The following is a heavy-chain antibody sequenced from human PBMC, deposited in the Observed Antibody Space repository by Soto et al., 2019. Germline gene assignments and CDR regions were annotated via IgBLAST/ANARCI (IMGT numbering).Heavy chain of an antibody. CDR2: IYYSGST. CDR1: GGSISSSSYY. D-gene: IGHD5-18*01. V-gene: IGHV4-39*01. J-gene: IGHJ6*02. CDR3: ARPSWDTALHKLYYYYSGMDV. Sequence: PSETLSLTCTVSGGSISSSSYYWGWIRQPPGKGLEWIGSIYYSGSTYYNPSLKSRVTISVDTSKNQFSLKLSSVTAADTAAYYCARPSWDTALHKLYYYYSGMDVWGQGTTVTVS.